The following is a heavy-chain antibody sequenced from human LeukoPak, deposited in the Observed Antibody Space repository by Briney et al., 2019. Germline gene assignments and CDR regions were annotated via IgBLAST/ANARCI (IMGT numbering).Heavy chain of an antibody. D-gene: IGHD3-22*01. V-gene: IGHV3-21*01. J-gene: IGHJ4*02. CDR3: ARGFVDYYDSSGYYSGVFLDY. CDR2: ISSSSSYI. CDR1: GFTFSSYS. Sequence: GGSLRLSSAASGFTFSSYSMNWVRQAPGKGLEWVSFISSSSSYIYYADSVKGRFTISRDNAKNSLYLQMNSLRAEDTAVYYCARGFVDYYDSSGYYSGVFLDYWGQGTLVTVSS.